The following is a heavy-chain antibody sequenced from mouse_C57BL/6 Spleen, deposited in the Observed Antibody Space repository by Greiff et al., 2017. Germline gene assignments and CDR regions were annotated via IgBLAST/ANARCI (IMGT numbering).Heavy chain of an antibody. CDR1: GFTFSDYG. Sequence: EVKLVESGGGLVKPGGSLKLSCAASGFTFSDYGLHWVRQAPEKGLEWVAYISSGSSTIYYADTVKGRFTISRDNAKNTLFLQMTSLRSEDTAMYYCARDSSGYDYYAMDYWGQGTSVTVSS. CDR3: ARDSSGYDYYAMDY. CDR2: ISSGSSTI. V-gene: IGHV5-17*01. J-gene: IGHJ4*01. D-gene: IGHD3-2*02.